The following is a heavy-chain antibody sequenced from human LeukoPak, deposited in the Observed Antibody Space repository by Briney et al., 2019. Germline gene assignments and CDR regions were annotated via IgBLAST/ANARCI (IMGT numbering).Heavy chain of an antibody. D-gene: IGHD4-23*01. V-gene: IGHV4-39*01. CDR2: IYYSGST. CDR1: GGSFSSNRYC. Sequence: SETLSLTCTVSGGSFSSNRYCWAGIRQPPGKGLEWIGSIYYSGSTYYNPSLKSRVTISVDTAKNQFSLKLSSVTAADTAVYYCARNYGGNVFDSWGQGTLVTVSS. CDR3: ARNYGGNVFDS. J-gene: IGHJ4*02.